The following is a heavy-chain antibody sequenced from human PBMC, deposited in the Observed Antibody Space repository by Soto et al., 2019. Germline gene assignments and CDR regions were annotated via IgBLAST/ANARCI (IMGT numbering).Heavy chain of an antibody. Sequence: ELQLVESGGGLVEPGESLRLSCAASGFTFSRYYMNWVRQAPGKGLEWVSSISTTSTYTHYADSLKGRFTISRDNAKKLLYLQMDSLRAEDTAVYYCARDDGLSSTNVKAFDLWGQGTKVTVSS. V-gene: IGHV3-21*01. CDR3: ARDDGLSSTNVKAFDL. J-gene: IGHJ3*01. CDR1: GFTFSRYY. D-gene: IGHD2-2*01. CDR2: ISTTSTYT.